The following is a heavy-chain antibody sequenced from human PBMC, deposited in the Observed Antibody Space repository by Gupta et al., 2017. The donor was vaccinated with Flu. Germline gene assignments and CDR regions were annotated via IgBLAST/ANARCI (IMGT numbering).Heavy chain of an antibody. Sequence: VQLVESGGGLVEPGGSLRLSCAASGFSFSSYTMRWVRQAPGKGLEWVSSINSDSVYIYYADSVRGRFTISRDNAKDSLFLQMNSLGAEDTAIYYCARDYDSTSYYGLDVWGQGTAVTVSS. J-gene: IGHJ6*02. V-gene: IGHV3-21*02. CDR1: GFSFSSYT. CDR3: ARDYDSTSYYGLDV. CDR2: INSDSVYI. D-gene: IGHD3-22*01.